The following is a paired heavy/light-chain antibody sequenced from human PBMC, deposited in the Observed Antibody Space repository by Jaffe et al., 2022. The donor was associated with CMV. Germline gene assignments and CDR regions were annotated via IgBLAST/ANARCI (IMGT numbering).Light chain of an antibody. CDR1: QGVSSGY. CDR3: QQYGSSYT. Sequence: EIVLTQSPGTLSLSPGERATLSCRASQGVSSGYLAWYQQKPGQAPRLLIYGTSNRATDIPDRFSGSGSGTDFTLTISRLEPEDFAVYYCQQYGSSYTFGQGTKLE. V-gene: IGKV3-20*01. J-gene: IGKJ2*01. CDR2: GTS.
Heavy chain of an antibody. V-gene: IGHV1-2*02. CDR3: ARDGPQWLVFDY. Sequence: QVQLVQSGAELKKPGASVKVSCKASGYRFTGYYMHWVRQAPGQGLEWMGWIAPNSGVTKYAQMFQGRVTMTRDTSISTAYMEVSRLRSDDTAVYFCARDGPQWLVFDYWGQGTLVSVSS. J-gene: IGHJ4*02. CDR2: IAPNSGVT. D-gene: IGHD6-19*01. CDR1: GYRFTGYY.